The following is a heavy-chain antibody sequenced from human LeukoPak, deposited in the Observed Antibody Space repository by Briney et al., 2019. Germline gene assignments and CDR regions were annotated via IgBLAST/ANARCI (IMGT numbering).Heavy chain of an antibody. V-gene: IGHV3-9*01. Sequence: GRSLRLSCAAYGFMFDDHAMHWVRQAPGKGLEWVSGIGWNTGSFDYVDSVKGRFTVSRDNVKKSLYLQMNSLTSEDTALYFPGWAWNLDLWGRGTLVTVSS. CDR2: IGWNTGSF. J-gene: IGHJ2*01. CDR1: GFMFDDHA. D-gene: IGHD1-14*01. CDR3: GWAWNLDL.